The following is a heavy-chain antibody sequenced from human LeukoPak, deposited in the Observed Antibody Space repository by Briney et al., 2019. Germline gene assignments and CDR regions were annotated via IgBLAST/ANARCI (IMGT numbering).Heavy chain of an antibody. J-gene: IGHJ5*02. Sequence: ASVKVSCKASGSTFTGYYMHWVRQAPGQGLEWMGWINPNSGGTNYAQKFQGRVTMTRDTSISTAYMELSRLRSDDTAVYYCARDFRAAMVSDWFDPWGQGTLVTVSS. CDR2: INPNSGGT. CDR3: ARDFRAAMVSDWFDP. CDR1: GSTFTGYY. V-gene: IGHV1-2*02. D-gene: IGHD5-18*01.